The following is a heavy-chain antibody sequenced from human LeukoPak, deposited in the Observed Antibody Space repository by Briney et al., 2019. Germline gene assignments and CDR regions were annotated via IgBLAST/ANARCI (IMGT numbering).Heavy chain of an antibody. V-gene: IGHV4-59*08. Sequence: SETLSLTCTVPGGSISSYYWSWIRQPPRKRLGWIGHIYYSGSTNDIPSLKSRVTISVDTSKNQFSLKLSSVTAADTAVDYCAGMTTAKRTNFFDPWGQGTLVTVSS. D-gene: IGHD4-17*01. J-gene: IGHJ5*02. CDR3: AGMTTAKRTNFFDP. CDR2: IYYSGST. CDR1: GGSISSYY.